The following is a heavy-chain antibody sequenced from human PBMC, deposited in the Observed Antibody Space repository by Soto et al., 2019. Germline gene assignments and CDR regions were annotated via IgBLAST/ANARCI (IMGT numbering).Heavy chain of an antibody. J-gene: IGHJ4*02. CDR1: GGSISGEDYY. CDR2: IYYSGTT. D-gene: IGHD2-21*02. CDR3: ARNLDYGGDSDYFDY. V-gene: IGHV4-30-4*01. Sequence: LSLTCTVSGGSISGEDYYWSWLRQPPGKGLEWIGYIYYSGTTYYNPSLKSRLTLSIDTSRNQFSLKLSSVTAADTTVYYCARNLDYGGDSDYFDYCGQGAQVTVSS.